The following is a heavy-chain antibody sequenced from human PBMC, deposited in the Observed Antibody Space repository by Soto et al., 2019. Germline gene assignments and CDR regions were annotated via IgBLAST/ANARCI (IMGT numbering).Heavy chain of an antibody. J-gene: IGHJ4*02. CDR2: ISSSSSYI. CDR3: AREPRRSTSFIDY. V-gene: IGHV3-11*06. D-gene: IGHD2-2*01. Sequence: KPGGSLRLSCAASGFTFSDFYMSWIRQAPGKGLEWVSYISSSSSYINYADSVKGRFTISRDNAKNSLYLQMNSLRAEDTAVYYCAREPRRSTSFIDYWGQGTLVTVSS. CDR1: GFTFSDFY.